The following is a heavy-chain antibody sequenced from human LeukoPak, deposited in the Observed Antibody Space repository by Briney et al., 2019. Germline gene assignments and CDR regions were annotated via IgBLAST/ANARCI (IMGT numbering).Heavy chain of an antibody. Sequence: SETLSLTCTVSGGSISSYYWSWIRQPPGKGLEWIGYIYYSGSTNYNPSLKSRVTISVDTSKNQFSLKLSSVTAADTAVYYCARSCGGDCYSGLSLDYWGQGTLVTVSS. CDR1: GGSISSYY. D-gene: IGHD2-21*02. J-gene: IGHJ4*02. CDR3: ARSCGGDCYSGLSLDY. CDR2: IYYSGST. V-gene: IGHV4-59*08.